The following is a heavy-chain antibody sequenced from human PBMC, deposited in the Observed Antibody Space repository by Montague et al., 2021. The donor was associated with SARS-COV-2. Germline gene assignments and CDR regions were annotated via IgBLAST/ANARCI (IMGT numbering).Heavy chain of an antibody. CDR1: GGSISSSNYY. V-gene: IGHV4-39*02. CDR2: IYDSGXT. D-gene: IGHD5-12*01. Sequence: SETLSLTYTVSGGSISSSNYYWDWIRQPPGKGLEWVGSIYDSGXTXYXXXXKXRVTISVDTSKNHFSLKLSSVTAADTAVYYCARRGRKLLPVATTIGGFDIWGQGTMVTVSS. J-gene: IGHJ3*02. CDR3: ARRGRKLLPVATTIGGFDI.